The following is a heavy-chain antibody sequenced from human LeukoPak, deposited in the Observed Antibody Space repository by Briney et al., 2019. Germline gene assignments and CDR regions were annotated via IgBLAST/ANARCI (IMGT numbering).Heavy chain of an antibody. J-gene: IGHJ4*02. V-gene: IGHV1-69*06. Sequence: SVKVSCKASGGTLSSYAISWVRQAPGQGLEWMGGIIPIFGTANYAQKFQGRVAITADKSTSTAYMELSSLRSEDTAVYYCASGLGSSSWYRSRYYFDYWGQGTLVTVSS. CDR1: GGTLSSYA. CDR3: ASGLGSSSWYRSRYYFDY. CDR2: IIPIFGTA. D-gene: IGHD6-13*01.